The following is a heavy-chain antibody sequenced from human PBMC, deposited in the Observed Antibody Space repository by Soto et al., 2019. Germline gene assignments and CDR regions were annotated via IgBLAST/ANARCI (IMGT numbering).Heavy chain of an antibody. CDR2: IKSDGSGT. Sequence: EVQLVESGGGLVQPGGSLRLSCAASGFTFSSYWMHWVRQAPGKGLVWVSRIKSDGSGTYYADSVKGRLTISRDNAKNTRYLQMNSLRAGDTAVDYCARGDGDYYDGNGYLGRHWGQGALVTVSS. J-gene: IGHJ4*02. V-gene: IGHV3-74*01. D-gene: IGHD3-22*01. CDR3: ARGDGDYYDGNGYLGRH. CDR1: GFTFSSYW.